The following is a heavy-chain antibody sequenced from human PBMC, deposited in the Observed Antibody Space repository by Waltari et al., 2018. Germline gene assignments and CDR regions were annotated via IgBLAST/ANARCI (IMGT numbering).Heavy chain of an antibody. Sequence: QVQLQQWGAGLLKPLETLSLTCAVYGGSFSGYYWSWIRQPPGKGLEWIGEINHSGSTNYNPSLKSRVTISVDTSKNQFSLKLSSVTAADTAVYYCARGVNYRPSYYFDYWGQGTLVTVSS. J-gene: IGHJ4*02. D-gene: IGHD4-4*01. CDR1: GGSFSGYY. CDR2: INHSGST. V-gene: IGHV4-34*01. CDR3: ARGVNYRPSYYFDY.